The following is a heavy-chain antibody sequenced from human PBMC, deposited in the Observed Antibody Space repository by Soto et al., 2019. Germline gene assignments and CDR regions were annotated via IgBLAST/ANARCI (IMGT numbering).Heavy chain of an antibody. D-gene: IGHD6-19*01. CDR3: ARPPGYISDWYHFDL. CDR1: GYTFIDYY. J-gene: IGHJ4*02. V-gene: IGHV1-2*02. Sequence: ASVKVSCKASGYTFIDYYMHWVRQAPGQGFEWMGRISPRSGGTNYAQKFQGRVTMTWDTSLNTAYMELGSLISEDTAVYYCARPPGYISDWYHFDLWGQGTLVTVSS. CDR2: ISPRSGGT.